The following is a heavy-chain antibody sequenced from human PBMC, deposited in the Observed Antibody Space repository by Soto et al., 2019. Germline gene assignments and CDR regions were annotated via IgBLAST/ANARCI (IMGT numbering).Heavy chain of an antibody. J-gene: IGHJ4*02. Sequence: GGSLRLSCAASGVTFSSYAMSWVRQAPGKGLEWVSAISGSGGSTYYADSVKGRFTISRDNSKNTLYLQMNSLRAEDTAVYYCAKVDDYYDSSGYYLLDYWGQGTLVTVSS. CDR3: AKVDDYYDSSGYYLLDY. D-gene: IGHD3-22*01. V-gene: IGHV3-23*01. CDR2: ISGSGGST. CDR1: GVTFSSYA.